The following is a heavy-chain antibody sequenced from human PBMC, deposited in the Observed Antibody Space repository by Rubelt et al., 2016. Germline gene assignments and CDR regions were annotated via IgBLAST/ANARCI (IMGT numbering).Heavy chain of an antibody. CDR2: ISYDGSNK. D-gene: IGHD4-17*01. Sequence: QVQLVESGGGVVQPGRSLRLSCAASGFTFSSYAMHWVRQAPGKGLEWVAVISYDGSNKYYADSVTGRFIISRDNSKNTLDLQMNSLRAEDTAVYYCARIDTVTPKAGLDYWGQGTLVTVSS. CDR1: GFTFSSYA. CDR3: ARIDTVTPKAGLDY. V-gene: IGHV3-30*04. J-gene: IGHJ4*02.